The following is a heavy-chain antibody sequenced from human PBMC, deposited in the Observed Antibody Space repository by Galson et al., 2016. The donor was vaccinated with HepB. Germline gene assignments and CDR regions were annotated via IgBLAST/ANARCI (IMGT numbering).Heavy chain of an antibody. CDR2: INGDGTGT. CDR3: ARDSGWEDYYGMDV. CDR1: GFPFSSKW. V-gene: IGHV3-74*01. D-gene: IGHD6-19*01. Sequence: SLRLSCAASGFPFSSKWMHWVRQAPGKGLVWVSRINGDGTGTNYADSVRGRFSISRDNAKNTLYLQMNSLRAEDTALYYCARDSGWEDYYGMDVWGQGTTVIVSS. J-gene: IGHJ6*02.